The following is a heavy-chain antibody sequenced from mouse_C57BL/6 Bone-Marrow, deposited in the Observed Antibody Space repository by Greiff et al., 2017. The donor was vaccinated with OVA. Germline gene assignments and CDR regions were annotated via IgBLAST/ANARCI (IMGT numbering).Heavy chain of an antibody. V-gene: IGHV5-17*01. Sequence: EVNVVESGGGLVKPGGSLKLSCAASGFTFSDYGMHWVRQAPEKGLEWVAYISSGSSTIYYADTVKGRYTISRDNAKNTLFLQMTSLRSEDTAMYYCARLATVVATGYVDYWGQGTTLTVSS. CDR2: ISSGSSTI. J-gene: IGHJ2*01. D-gene: IGHD1-1*01. CDR1: GFTFSDYG. CDR3: ARLATVVATGYVDY.